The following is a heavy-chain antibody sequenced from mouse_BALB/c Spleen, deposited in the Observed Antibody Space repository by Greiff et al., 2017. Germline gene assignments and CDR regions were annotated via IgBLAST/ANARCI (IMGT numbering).Heavy chain of an antibody. Sequence: VQLQQSGAELAKPGASVKMSCKASGYTFTSYWMHWVKQRPGQGLEWIGYINPSTGYTEYNQKFKDKATLTADKSSSTAYMQLSSLTSEDSAVYYCAATTVEPYFDYWGQGTTLTVSS. V-gene: IGHV1-7*01. D-gene: IGHD1-1*01. CDR1: GYTFTSYW. CDR3: AATTVEPYFDY. CDR2: INPSTGYT. J-gene: IGHJ2*01.